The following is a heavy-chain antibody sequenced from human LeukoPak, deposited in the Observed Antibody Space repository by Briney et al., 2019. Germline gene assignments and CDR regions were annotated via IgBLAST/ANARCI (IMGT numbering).Heavy chain of an antibody. CDR3: ARGDTFLPTHYFDP. J-gene: IGHJ5*02. CDR2: VSAYNGKT. Sequence: ASVNVSCKASGYTFTSYYVHWVRQAPGQGLEWMGWVSAYNGKTNYAQSLQDRVTMTTDTSTSTVYMELRSLRSDDTALYYCARGDTFLPTHYFDPWGQGTLVTVSS. CDR1: GYTFTSYY. V-gene: IGHV1-18*04. D-gene: IGHD2/OR15-2a*01.